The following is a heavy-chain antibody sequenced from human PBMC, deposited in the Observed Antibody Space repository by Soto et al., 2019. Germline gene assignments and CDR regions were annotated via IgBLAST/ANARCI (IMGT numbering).Heavy chain of an antibody. Sequence: SETLSLTCTVSGGSVSSGDCYWSWIRRPPGKGLQWIGYIYYSGSTYYNPSLTCRVTISVSTSQNQFSLNQSSVTAADPAVYYCARGEVVVSATSYVNFEPWGQGTLVSVPS. D-gene: IGHD2-15*01. J-gene: IGHJ5*02. CDR2: IYYSGST. CDR3: ARGEVVVSATSYVNFEP. V-gene: IGHV4-30-4*01. CDR1: GGSVSSGDCY.